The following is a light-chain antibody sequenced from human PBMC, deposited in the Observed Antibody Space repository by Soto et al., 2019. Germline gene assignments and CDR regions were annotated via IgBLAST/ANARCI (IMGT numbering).Light chain of an antibody. V-gene: IGKV3-15*01. J-gene: IGKJ1*01. CDR3: QQYNNWPPGT. CDR1: QSVSSN. Sequence: EIVMTQSPATLSVSPGERATLSCRASQSVSSNLAWYQQKPGQAPRLLIYGASTRATGIPARFSGSGSRTEFTLTINSLQSEDFAVYYCQQYNNWPPGTFGRGTKVDIK. CDR2: GAS.